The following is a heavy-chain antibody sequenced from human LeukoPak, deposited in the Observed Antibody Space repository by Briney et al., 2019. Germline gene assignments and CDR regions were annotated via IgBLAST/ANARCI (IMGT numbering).Heavy chain of an antibody. Sequence: ASVKVSCKASGYTFTNYAMHWVRQAPGQRLEWMGWVNGGDGNTRYSEKFQGRVAFNRDTSASTAYMELSSLRSEDTAVYYCARDNYYDRSGYGPYDYWGQGTLVTVSS. CDR3: ARDNYYDRSGYGPYDY. CDR1: GYTFTNYA. D-gene: IGHD3-22*01. V-gene: IGHV1-3*01. CDR2: VNGGDGNT. J-gene: IGHJ4*02.